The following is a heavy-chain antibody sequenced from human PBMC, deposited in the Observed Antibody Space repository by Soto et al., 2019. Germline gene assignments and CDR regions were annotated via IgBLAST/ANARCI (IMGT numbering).Heavy chain of an antibody. V-gene: IGHV3-74*01. D-gene: IGHD2-2*01. CDR2: INSDGSST. CDR3: ARAGDQLISYAFDI. Sequence: EVQLVESGGGLVQPGGSLRLSCAVSGFTFSSYWMHWVRQAPGKGLVWVSRINSDGSSTSYADSVKGRFTISRDNAKNTLYLHMNSLRAEDTAVYYCARAGDQLISYAFDIWGQGTMVTVSS. CDR1: GFTFSSYW. J-gene: IGHJ3*02.